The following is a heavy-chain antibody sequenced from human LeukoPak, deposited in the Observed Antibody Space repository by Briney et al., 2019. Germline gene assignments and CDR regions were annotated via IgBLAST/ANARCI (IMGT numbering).Heavy chain of an antibody. Sequence: GGSLRLSCAASGFTFSSYAMSWVRQAPGKGLEWVSAISGSGGSTYYADSVKGRFTISRDNSKNTLYLQMNSLRAEDTAVYCCAKDDPYYDSLSGPNCFDSGGQGPLVTVSS. CDR3: AKDDPYYDSLSGPNCFDS. J-gene: IGHJ5*01. V-gene: IGHV3-23*01. CDR1: GFTFSSYA. CDR2: ISGSGGST. D-gene: IGHD3-3*01.